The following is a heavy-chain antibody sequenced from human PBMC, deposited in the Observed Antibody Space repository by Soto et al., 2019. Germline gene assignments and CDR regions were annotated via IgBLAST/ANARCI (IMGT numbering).Heavy chain of an antibody. J-gene: IGHJ1*01. Sequence: EVQLLESGGGLVQPGGSLRLSCAAPGFTFSTYAMNWVRQAPGKGLEWVSLIISSGGSTYYADSVKGRFTISRDNSKNTLYLQMNSLRADDTAVYYCAKAEGSSYGTEYSQHWGQGTLVTVSS. D-gene: IGHD6-13*01. CDR1: GFTFSTYA. V-gene: IGHV3-23*01. CDR2: IISSGGST. CDR3: AKAEGSSYGTEYSQH.